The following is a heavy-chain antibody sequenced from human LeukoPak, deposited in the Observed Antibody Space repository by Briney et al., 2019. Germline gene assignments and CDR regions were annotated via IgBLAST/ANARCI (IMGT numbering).Heavy chain of an antibody. CDR3: ARGWRDGYNFRY. J-gene: IGHJ4*02. CDR2: IYDSVST. D-gene: IGHD5-24*01. Sequence: SESLSLTCTVSGDSISSDYWSWIRQPRGKGLEWIAYIYDSVSTNYNPSLKSRVTISADTSKNPFSLRVTSVTAADTAVYYCARGWRDGYNFRYCGQGALVTASS. V-gene: IGHV4-59*08. CDR1: GDSISSDY.